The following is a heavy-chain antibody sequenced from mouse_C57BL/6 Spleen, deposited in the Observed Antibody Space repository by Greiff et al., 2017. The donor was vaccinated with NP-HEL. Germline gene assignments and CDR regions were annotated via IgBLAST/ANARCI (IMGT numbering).Heavy chain of an antibody. Sequence: VQLQESGPELVKPGASVKLSCKASGYTFTSYDINWVKQRPGQGLEWIGWIYPRDGSTKYNEKFKGKATLTVDTSSSTAYMELHSLTSEDSAVYFCASDGDYDGFAYWGQGTLVTVSA. J-gene: IGHJ3*01. V-gene: IGHV1-85*01. D-gene: IGHD2-4*01. CDR2: IYPRDGST. CDR3: ASDGDYDGFAY. CDR1: GYTFTSYD.